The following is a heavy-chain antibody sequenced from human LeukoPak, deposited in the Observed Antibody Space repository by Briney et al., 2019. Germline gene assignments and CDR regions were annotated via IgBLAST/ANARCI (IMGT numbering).Heavy chain of an antibody. D-gene: IGHD6-19*01. V-gene: IGHV1-2*02. CDR3: ARARGSAVAGVL. CDR1: GYTFTGYY. CDR2: INPNSGGT. Sequence: GASVKVSCKASGYTFTGYYLHWVRQAPGQGLEWMGWINPNSGGTSYAQKFQGRVSMTRDTSISTVYMELSRLRSDDTAVYYCARARGSAVAGVLWGQGTLVTVSS. J-gene: IGHJ4*02.